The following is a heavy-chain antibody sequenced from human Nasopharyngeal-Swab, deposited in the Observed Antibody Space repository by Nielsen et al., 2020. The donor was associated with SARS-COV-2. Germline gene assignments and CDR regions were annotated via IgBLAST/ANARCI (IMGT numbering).Heavy chain of an antibody. V-gene: IGHV5-51*01. J-gene: IGHJ4*02. D-gene: IGHD2-2*01. CDR1: GYSFTSYW. CDR3: ARRERAAYCSSTSCGPNQYYFDY. CDR2: IYPGDSDT. Sequence: GESLKISCKGSGYSFTSYWIGWVRQMPGKGLEWMGIIYPGDSDTRYSPSFQGQVTISADKSISTAYLQWSSLKASDTAMYYCARRERAAYCSSTSCGPNQYYFDYWGQGTLVTVSS.